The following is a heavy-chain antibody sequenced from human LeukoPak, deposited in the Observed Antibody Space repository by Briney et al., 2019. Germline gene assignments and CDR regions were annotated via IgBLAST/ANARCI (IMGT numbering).Heavy chain of an antibody. V-gene: IGHV4-39*07. CDR2: LHYSGST. CDR1: GGSISSETYY. CDR3: AKSGTLYYYDSSGYLY. D-gene: IGHD3-22*01. J-gene: IGHJ4*02. Sequence: SETLSLTCSVSGGSISSETYYWVWIRQPPGKGLEWIGSLHYSGSTYYNPSLKSRVTISIDTSKNQFSLNLTSVTAEDTAVYYCAKSGTLYYYDSSGYLYWGQGTLVTVSS.